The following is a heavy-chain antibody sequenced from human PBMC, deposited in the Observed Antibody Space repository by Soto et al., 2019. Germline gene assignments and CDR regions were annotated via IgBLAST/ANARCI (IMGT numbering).Heavy chain of an antibody. Sequence: PGGSLRLSCAAPGFTFISYAMIFVRHSPGKGLEWVSAISGSGGSTYYADSVKGRFTISRDNSKNTLYLQMNSLRAEDTAVYYCAKDRVVVVAATYFDYWGQGTLVTVSS. CDR1: GFTFISYA. CDR3: AKDRVVVVAATYFDY. J-gene: IGHJ4*02. CDR2: ISGSGGST. D-gene: IGHD2-15*01. V-gene: IGHV3-23*01.